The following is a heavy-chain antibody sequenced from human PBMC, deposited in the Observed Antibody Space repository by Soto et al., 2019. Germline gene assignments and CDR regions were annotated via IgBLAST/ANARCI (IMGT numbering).Heavy chain of an antibody. Sequence: QVQLVQSGAEVKKPGASVKDSCRSSGYTFTSYTMHWVRQAPGQRLEWMGWINTGNGNTKYSQKFQGRVTITRDTSASTAYMELSSLRSEDTAVYYCATLCGGACFTDYWCQGTMVTVSS. D-gene: IGHD2-21*02. CDR2: INTGNGNT. V-gene: IGHV1-3*04. CDR1: GYTFTSYT. J-gene: IGHJ4*02. CDR3: ATLCGGACFTDY.